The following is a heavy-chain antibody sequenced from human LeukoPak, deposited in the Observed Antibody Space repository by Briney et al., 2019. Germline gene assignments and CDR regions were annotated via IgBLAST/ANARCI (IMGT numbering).Heavy chain of an antibody. J-gene: IGHJ3*02. CDR2: IYPGDSDT. CDR3: ARQYDILTGTQFDAFDI. D-gene: IGHD3-9*01. CDR1: GYSFTSYW. V-gene: IGHV5-51*01. Sequence: GESLKISCKVSGYSFTSYWIGWVRQMPGKGLEWMGIIYPGDSDTRYSPSFQGQVTISADKSISTAYLQWSSLKASDTAMYYCARQYDILTGTQFDAFDIWGQGTMVTVSS.